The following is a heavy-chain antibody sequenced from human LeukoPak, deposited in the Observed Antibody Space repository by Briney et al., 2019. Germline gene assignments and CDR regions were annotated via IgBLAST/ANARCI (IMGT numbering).Heavy chain of an antibody. CDR2: ISSGTSYI. Sequence: GGSLRLSRAASGFTFSSYSMNWVRQAPGKGLEWVSSISSGTSYIYYADSVKGRFTISRDNAKNSLYLQMNSLRAEDTAVYYCARDPTSSWETAFDIWGQGTMVTVSS. CDR3: ARDPTSSWETAFDI. CDR1: GFTFSSYS. V-gene: IGHV3-21*01. D-gene: IGHD1-26*01. J-gene: IGHJ3*02.